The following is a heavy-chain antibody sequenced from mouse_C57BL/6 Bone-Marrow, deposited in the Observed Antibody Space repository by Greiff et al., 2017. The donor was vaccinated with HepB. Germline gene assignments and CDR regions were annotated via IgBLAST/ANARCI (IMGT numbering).Heavy chain of an antibody. CDR1: GYTFTSYW. CDR3: ARPHYYGSSPAWFAY. Sequence: QVQLQQSGAELVMPGASVKLSCKASGYTFTSYWMHWVKQRPGQGLEWIGEIDPSDSYTNYNQKFKGKSTLTVDKSSSTAYMQLSSLTSEDSAVYYCARPHYYGSSPAWFAYWGQGTLVTVSA. D-gene: IGHD1-1*01. V-gene: IGHV1-69*01. J-gene: IGHJ3*01. CDR2: IDPSDSYT.